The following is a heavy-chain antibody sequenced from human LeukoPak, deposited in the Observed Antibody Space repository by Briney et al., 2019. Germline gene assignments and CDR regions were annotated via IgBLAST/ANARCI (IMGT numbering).Heavy chain of an antibody. CDR3: ATPYYSGGSYHYYYMDV. V-gene: IGHV1-24*01. Sequence: ASVKVSCKVSGYTLTELSMHWMRQAPGKGLEWMGGFDPEDGETIYAQKFQGRVTMTEDTSTDTAYMELSSLRSEDTAVYYCATPYYSGGSYHYYYMDVWGKGTTVTVSS. CDR1: GYTLTELS. J-gene: IGHJ6*03. CDR2: FDPEDGET. D-gene: IGHD2-15*01.